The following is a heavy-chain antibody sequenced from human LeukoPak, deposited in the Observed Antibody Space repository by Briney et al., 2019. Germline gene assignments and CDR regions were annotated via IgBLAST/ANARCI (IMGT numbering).Heavy chain of an antibody. D-gene: IGHD3-22*01. Sequence: ASVTVSCKPSGYTFTSYDINWVRQAPGQGLEWMGWMNPKSGNTSYAQKFQGRVTMTRNTSISTAYMELSSLRSEDTAVYYCARGRYDSSGYSYYFDYWGQGTLVTVSS. J-gene: IGHJ4*02. CDR3: ARGRYDSSGYSYYFDY. V-gene: IGHV1-8*01. CDR1: GYTFTSYD. CDR2: MNPKSGNT.